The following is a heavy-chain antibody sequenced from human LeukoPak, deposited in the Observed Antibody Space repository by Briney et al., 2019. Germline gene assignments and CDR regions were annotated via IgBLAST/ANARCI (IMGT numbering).Heavy chain of an antibody. CDR3: AREAVTRNYFDY. CDR1: GFTVSSNY. Sequence: PGGSLRLSCAASGFTVSSNYMNWVRQAPGKGLEWVSVIYSGGSTYYADSVKGRFTISRDNSKNTLYLQMNSLRAEDTAVYYCAREAVTRNYFDYWGQGTLDTVSS. D-gene: IGHD4-17*01. V-gene: IGHV3-53*01. J-gene: IGHJ4*02. CDR2: IYSGGST.